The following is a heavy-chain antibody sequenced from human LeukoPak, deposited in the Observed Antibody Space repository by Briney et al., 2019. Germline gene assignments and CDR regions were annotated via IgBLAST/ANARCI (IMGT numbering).Heavy chain of an antibody. Sequence: GGSLRLSCAASGFTFSSYGMHWVRQAPGKGLEWVAFIRYDGSNKYYADSVKGRFPISRDNSKNTLYLQMNSLRAEDTAVYYCAKSDTAMVPGYYWGQGTLVTVSS. J-gene: IGHJ4*02. CDR1: GFTFSSYG. CDR2: IRYDGSNK. D-gene: IGHD5-18*01. V-gene: IGHV3-30*02. CDR3: AKSDTAMVPGYY.